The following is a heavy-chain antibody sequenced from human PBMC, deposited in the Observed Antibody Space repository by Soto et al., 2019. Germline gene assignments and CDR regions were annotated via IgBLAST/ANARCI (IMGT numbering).Heavy chain of an antibody. J-gene: IGHJ6*02. V-gene: IGHV1-18*01. CDR1: RYTFNSYG. CDR3: ARDGRFGELRGMDV. Sequence: QAQLVQSGAEVKKPGASVKVSCKASRYTFNSYGISWVRQAPGQGLEWMGWISPYNGNTNYAPKLQGRVTMTTDTSTSTAYMELSSLRSDDTAVYFCARDGRFGELRGMDVWGQGTTVTVSS. D-gene: IGHD3-10*01. CDR2: ISPYNGNT.